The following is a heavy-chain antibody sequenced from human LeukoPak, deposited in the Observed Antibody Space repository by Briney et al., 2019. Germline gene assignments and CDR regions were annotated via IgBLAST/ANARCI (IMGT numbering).Heavy chain of an antibody. CDR3: ASAVAEWELRGGY. V-gene: IGHV3-21*01. Sequence: GGSLRLSCAASGFTFSSYSMNWVRQAPGKGLEWVSSISSSSSYIYYADSVKGRFTISRDNAKNSLYLQMNSLRAEDTAVYYCASAVAEWELRGGYWGQGTLVTVSS. CDR1: GFTFSSYS. J-gene: IGHJ4*02. CDR2: ISSSSSYI. D-gene: IGHD1-26*01.